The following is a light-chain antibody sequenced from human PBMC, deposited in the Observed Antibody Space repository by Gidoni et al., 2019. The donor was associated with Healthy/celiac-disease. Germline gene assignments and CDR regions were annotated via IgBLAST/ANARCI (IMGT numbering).Light chain of an antibody. CDR1: SSNIGAGYD. J-gene: IGLJ1*01. V-gene: IGLV1-40*01. CDR3: QSYDSSLSGGV. CDR2: GNS. Sequence: QSVLTQPPSVSGAPWQRVTISCTGSSSNIGAGYDVHWYQQLPVTAPKLLIYGNSNRPSGVPDRFSGSKSGTSASLAITGLQAEDEADYYCQSYDSSLSGGVFGTGTKVTVL.